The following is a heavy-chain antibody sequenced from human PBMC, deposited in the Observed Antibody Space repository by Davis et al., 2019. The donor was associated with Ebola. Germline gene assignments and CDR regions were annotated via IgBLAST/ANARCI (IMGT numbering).Heavy chain of an antibody. CDR1: GGSFSSGCYP. D-gene: IGHD1-26*01. V-gene: IGHV4-30-2*01. CDR3: ARRRVVGATGTDY. J-gene: IGHJ4*02. Sequence: SDPLSPTFAVPGGSFSSGCYPWSWIRHPPVKGLEWIGYIYHSGSTYYNPSLKSRVTISVDRSKNQFSLKLSSVTAADTAVYYCARRRVVGATGTDYWGQGTLVTVSS. CDR2: IYHSGST.